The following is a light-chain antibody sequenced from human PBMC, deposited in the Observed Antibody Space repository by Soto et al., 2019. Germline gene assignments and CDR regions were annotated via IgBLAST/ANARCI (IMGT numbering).Light chain of an antibody. J-gene: IGLJ2*01. CDR1: SSDVGNYNY. V-gene: IGLV2-14*01. Sequence: QSALTQPASVSGSPGQSITISCTGTSSDVGNYNYVSWYQQHPGKAPKLMIYDVSNRPSGVSNRFSGSKSGNTASLTISGLQAEDEADYYCSSYTSSSPYVVFGGGTQLTVL. CDR2: DVS. CDR3: SSYTSSSPYVV.